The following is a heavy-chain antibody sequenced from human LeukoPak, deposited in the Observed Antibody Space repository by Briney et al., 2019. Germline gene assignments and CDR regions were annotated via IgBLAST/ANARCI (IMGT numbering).Heavy chain of an antibody. V-gene: IGHV1-24*01. CDR3: ATIDVVVTAIPWVGFDP. J-gene: IGHJ5*02. CDR1: GYTLTELS. Sequence: GASVKVSCKVSGYTLTELSMHWVRQAPGKGLEWMGGFDPEDGETIYAQKFQGRVTMTEDTSTDTAYMELSSLRSEDTAVYYCATIDVVVTAIPWVGFDPWGQGTLVTVSS. CDR2: FDPEDGET. D-gene: IGHD2-21*02.